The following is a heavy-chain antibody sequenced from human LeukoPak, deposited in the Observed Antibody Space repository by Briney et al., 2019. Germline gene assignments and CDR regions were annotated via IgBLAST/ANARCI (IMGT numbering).Heavy chain of an antibody. J-gene: IGHJ4*02. V-gene: IGHV1-18*01. D-gene: IGHD3-9*01. Sequence: GASVKVSCKASGYTFTSYGISWVRQAPGQGLEWMGWISAYNGNTNYAQKLQGRVTMTTDTSTSTAYMELRSLRSDDTAVYYCARDKVTVLRYFDWLLTFDYWGQGTLVTVSS. CDR2: ISAYNGNT. CDR1: GYTFTSYG. CDR3: ARDKVTVLRYFDWLLTFDY.